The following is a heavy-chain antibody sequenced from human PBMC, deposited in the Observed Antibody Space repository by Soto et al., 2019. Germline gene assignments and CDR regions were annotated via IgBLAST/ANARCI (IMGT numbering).Heavy chain of an antibody. CDR3: AVYSGYDGVGPYNWFDP. CDR2: IYHSGST. V-gene: IGHV4-30-2*01. J-gene: IGHJ5*02. Sequence: SETLSLTCAVSGGSISSGGYSWSWIRQPPGKGLEWIGYIYHSGSTYYNPSLKSRVTISVDRSKNQFSLKLSSVTAADTAVYYGAVYSGYDGVGPYNWFDPWGQTTLVTLSS. CDR1: GGSISSGGYS. D-gene: IGHD5-12*01.